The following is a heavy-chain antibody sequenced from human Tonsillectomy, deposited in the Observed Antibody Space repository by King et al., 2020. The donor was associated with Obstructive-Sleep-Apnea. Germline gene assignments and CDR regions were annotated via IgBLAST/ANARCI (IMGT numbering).Heavy chain of an antibody. CDR1: GFTFSSYA. J-gene: IGHJ4*02. CDR3: ASDRGILTGSALDY. D-gene: IGHD3-9*01. CDR2: ISYDGSNK. Sequence: VQLVESGGGVVQPGRSLRLSCAASGFTFSSYAMHWVRQAPGKGLEWVAVISYDGSNKYYADSVKGRFTISRDNSKNTLYLQMNSLRAEDTAVYYCASDRGILTGSALDYWGQGTLVTVSS. V-gene: IGHV3-30-3*01.